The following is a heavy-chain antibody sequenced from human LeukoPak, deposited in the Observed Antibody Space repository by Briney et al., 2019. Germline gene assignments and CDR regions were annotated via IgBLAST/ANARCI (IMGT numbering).Heavy chain of an antibody. CDR3: ATDPEYASGWFLDY. J-gene: IGHJ4*02. CDR2: ISYDGSNK. Sequence: GGSLRLSCAASGFTFSSYGMHWVRQAPGKGLEWVAVISYDGSNKYYADSVKGRFTISRDNSKNTLYLQMNSLRAEDTAVYYCATDPEYASGWFLDYWGQGTLVTVSS. V-gene: IGHV3-30*03. D-gene: IGHD6-19*01. CDR1: GFTFSSYG.